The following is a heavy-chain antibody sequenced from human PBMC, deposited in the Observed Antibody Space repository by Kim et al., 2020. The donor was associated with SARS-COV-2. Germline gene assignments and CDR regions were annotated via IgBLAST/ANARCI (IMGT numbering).Heavy chain of an antibody. CDR1: GGSISSGGYY. D-gene: IGHD4-17*01. CDR2: IYYSGST. V-gene: IGHV4-31*03. Sequence: SETLSLTCTVSGGSISSGGYYWSWIRQHPGKGLEWIGYIYYSGSTYYNPSLKSRVTISVDTSKNQFSLKLSSVTAADTAVYYCARVGAVTIIDYWGQGTLVTVSS. CDR3: ARVGAVTIIDY. J-gene: IGHJ4*02.